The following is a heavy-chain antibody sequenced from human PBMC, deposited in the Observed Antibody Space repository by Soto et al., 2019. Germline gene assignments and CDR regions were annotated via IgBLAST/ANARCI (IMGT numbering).Heavy chain of an antibody. V-gene: IGHV1-18*01. CDR2: IRAYNGNT. CDR3: ARDRPTMDV. Sequence: QVQLVQSGAEVKKPGASVKVSCKASGYTFTSYGISWVRQAPGQGLEWMGWIRAYNGNTNEAQKLQGRVTMTTDTPTSTAAMGLRILTLDNTAVNYGARDRPTMDVWGQGTTVTVSS. CDR1: GYTFTSYG. J-gene: IGHJ6*01.